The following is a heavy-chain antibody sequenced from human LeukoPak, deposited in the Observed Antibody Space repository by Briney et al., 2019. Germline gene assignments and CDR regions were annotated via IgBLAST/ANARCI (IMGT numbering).Heavy chain of an antibody. V-gene: IGHV4-30-2*01. D-gene: IGHD3-10*01. J-gene: IGHJ4*02. CDR2: IYHSGST. CDR1: GGSISSGGYS. CDR3: AIVGLLGYFDY. Sequence: SETLSLTCAVSGGSISSGGYSWSWTRQPPGKGLEWIGYIYHSGSTYYNPSLKSRVTISVDRSKNQFSLKLSSVTAADTAVYYCAIVGLLGYFDYWGQGTLVTVSS.